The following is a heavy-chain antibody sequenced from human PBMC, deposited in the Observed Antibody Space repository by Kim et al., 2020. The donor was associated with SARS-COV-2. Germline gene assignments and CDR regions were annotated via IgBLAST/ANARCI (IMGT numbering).Heavy chain of an antibody. V-gene: IGHV3-30*04. J-gene: IGHJ4*03. CDR1: GFTFGKYA. CDR2: ISDDGNKE. CDR3: ARDHFVWGSFRFFDF. D-gene: IGHD3-16*01. Sequence: GGSLRLSCAASGFTFGKYAMHWVRQAPGKGLEWVAVISDDGNKEYYAESVKGRLTISRDNSNNTLFLQVKSLSAEDTAVYYCARDHFVWGSFRFFDFWC.